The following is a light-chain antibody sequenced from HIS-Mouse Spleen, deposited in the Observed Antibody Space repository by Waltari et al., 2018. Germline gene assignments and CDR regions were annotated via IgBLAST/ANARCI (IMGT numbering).Light chain of an antibody. CDR1: ALPTKY. CDR2: EDS. V-gene: IGLV3-10*01. J-gene: IGLJ2*01. Sequence: SYELTQPPSVSVSPGQTARIPCSGDALPTKYAYWYQQKSGQAPALVIYEDSKRPPGIPERFSGSSSGTMATLTISGAQVEDEADYYCYSTDSSGNHRVFGGGTKLTVL. CDR3: YSTDSSGNHRV.